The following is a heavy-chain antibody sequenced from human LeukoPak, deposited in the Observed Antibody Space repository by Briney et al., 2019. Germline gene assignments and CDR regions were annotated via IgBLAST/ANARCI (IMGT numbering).Heavy chain of an antibody. CDR1: GFTFSSYG. Sequence: GGSLRLSCAASGFTFSSYGMHWVRQAPGKGLEWVAVISYDGSNKYYADSVKGRFTISRDNSKNTLYLQMNSLRAEDTAVYYCARDGPVAVAGTGEEIDYWGQGTLVTVSS. CDR3: ARDGPVAVAGTGEEIDY. D-gene: IGHD6-19*01. CDR2: ISYDGSNK. J-gene: IGHJ4*02. V-gene: IGHV3-30*19.